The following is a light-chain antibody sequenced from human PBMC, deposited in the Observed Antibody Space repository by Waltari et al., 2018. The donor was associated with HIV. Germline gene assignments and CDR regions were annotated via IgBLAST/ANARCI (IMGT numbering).Light chain of an antibody. V-gene: IGLV2-14*03. CDR1: SSDVGGYNY. J-gene: IGLJ2*01. CDR2: DVS. Sequence: ASVSGSPGQSITISCTGTSSDVGGYNYVSWYQQHPGKAPKLMIYDVSNRPSGVSNRFSGSKSGNTASLTISGLQAEDEADYYRSSYTSSSTPYVVFGGGTKLTVL. CDR3: SSYTSSSTPYVV.